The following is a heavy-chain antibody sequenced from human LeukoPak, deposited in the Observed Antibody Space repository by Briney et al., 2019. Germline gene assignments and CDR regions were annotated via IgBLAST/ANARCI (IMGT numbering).Heavy chain of an antibody. V-gene: IGHV3-11*04. CDR2: ISSSGNSI. D-gene: IGHD5-24*01. J-gene: IGHJ4*02. CDR1: GFTFSDYY. CDR3: ARGAARMVEMGTIISFEY. Sequence: PGGSLRLSCAASGFTFSDYYMSWIRQAPGKGLEWVSYISSSGNSISYADSVKGRFTISRDNSKNTLYLQMNSLRAEDTAVYYCARGAARMVEMGTIISFEYWGQGTLVTVSS.